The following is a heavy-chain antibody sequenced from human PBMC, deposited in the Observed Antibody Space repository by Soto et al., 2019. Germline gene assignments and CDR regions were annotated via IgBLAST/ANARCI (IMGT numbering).Heavy chain of an antibody. CDR3: ARGLWFGELLPLRY. Sequence: QLQLQESGPGLVKPSETLSLTCPVSGGSISSSSYYWGWIRQPPGKGLEWIGSIYYSGSTYYNPSLKSRVTISVDTSKNQFSRKLSSVTAADTAVYYCARGLWFGELLPLRYWGQGTLVTVSS. CDR2: IYYSGST. D-gene: IGHD3-10*01. V-gene: IGHV4-39*01. J-gene: IGHJ4*02. CDR1: GGSISSSSYY.